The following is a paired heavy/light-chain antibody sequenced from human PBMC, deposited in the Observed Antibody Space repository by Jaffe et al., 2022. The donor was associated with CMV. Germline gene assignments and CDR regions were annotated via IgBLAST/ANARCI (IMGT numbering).Heavy chain of an antibody. CDR2: IYYSGTT. D-gene: IGHD3-9*01. J-gene: IGHJ4*02. CDR1: GGSIATTSYY. V-gene: IGHV4-39*01. Sequence: QLQLQESGPGLVKPSETLSLTCSVSGGSIATTSYYWGWIRQPPGKGLEWIGTIYYSGTTYYNPSLKSRVTISVDTSKNQFSLNLRSVTAADTAVYYCAIQSRNRFYDSLTGYYSERERRFDYWGQGILVTVSS. CDR3: AIQSRNRFYDSLTGYYSERERRFDY.
Light chain of an antibody. CDR1: SSDVGGSDY. J-gene: IGLJ2*01. Sequence: QSALTQPASVSGSPGQSITISCTGTSSDVGGSDYVSWYQQHPGKAPKLVLYDVSNRPSGISNRFSGSKSGNTASLTISGLQAEDEADYHCSSYTRTTTPEVLFGGGTKLTVL. CDR3: SSYTRTTTPEVL. V-gene: IGLV2-14*03. CDR2: DVS.